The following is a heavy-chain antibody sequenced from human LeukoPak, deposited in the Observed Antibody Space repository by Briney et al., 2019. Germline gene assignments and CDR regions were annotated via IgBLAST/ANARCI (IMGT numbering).Heavy chain of an antibody. D-gene: IGHD3-22*01. V-gene: IGHV1-46*01. J-gene: IGHJ3*02. Sequence: GASVTVSCKASGYTFTSYYMHWVRQAPGQGLEWMGIINPSGGSTSYAQKFQGRVTMTRDTSTSTVYMELSSLRSEDTAVYYCARDASYYYDSSGYSGAFDIWGQGTMVTVSS. CDR2: INPSGGST. CDR3: ARDASYYYDSSGYSGAFDI. CDR1: GYTFTSYY.